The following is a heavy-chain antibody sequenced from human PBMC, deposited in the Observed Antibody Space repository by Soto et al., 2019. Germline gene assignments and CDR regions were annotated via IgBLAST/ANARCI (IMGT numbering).Heavy chain of an antibody. CDR1: GGTFSSYA. J-gene: IGHJ5*02. Sequence: SVKVSCKASGGTFSSYAISWVRQAPGQGLEWMGGIIPIFGTANYAQKFQGRVTITADESTSTAYMELSSLRSEDTAVYYCARDQNYDILTGYLPNWFDPWGQGTLVTVSS. CDR3: ARDQNYDILTGYLPNWFDP. CDR2: IIPIFGTA. V-gene: IGHV1-69*13. D-gene: IGHD3-9*01.